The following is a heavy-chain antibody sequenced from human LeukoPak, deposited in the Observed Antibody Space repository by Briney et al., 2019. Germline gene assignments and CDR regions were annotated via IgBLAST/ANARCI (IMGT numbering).Heavy chain of an antibody. D-gene: IGHD3-9*01. CDR3: AKGALRYFDWLPYY. CDR2: IKSDGSSA. Sequence: PGGSLRLSCAASGFSFSSSWMHWVRQAPGKGLVWISRIKSDGSSASYADSVKGRFTISRDNAKNTLYLQMNSLRAEDTAVYYCAKGALRYFDWLPYYWGQGTLVTVSS. J-gene: IGHJ4*02. V-gene: IGHV3-74*01. CDR1: GFSFSSSW.